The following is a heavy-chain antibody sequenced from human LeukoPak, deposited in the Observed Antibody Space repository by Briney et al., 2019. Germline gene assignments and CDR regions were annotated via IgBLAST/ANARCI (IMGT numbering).Heavy chain of an antibody. Sequence: GGSLRLSCAASGFTVSGNYMSWVRQAPGKGLEWVSVIYSGGNTYHADSVKGRFTISRDNSKNTLYLQMNSLRAEDTAVYYCARERGPIVGRGWFDPWGQGTLVTVSS. V-gene: IGHV3-53*01. CDR1: GFTVSGNY. CDR2: IYSGGNT. D-gene: IGHD3-22*01. CDR3: ARERGPIVGRGWFDP. J-gene: IGHJ5*02.